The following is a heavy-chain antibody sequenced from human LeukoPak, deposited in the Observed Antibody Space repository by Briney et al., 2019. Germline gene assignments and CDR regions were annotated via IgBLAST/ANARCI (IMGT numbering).Heavy chain of an antibody. CDR2: IRGGCET. D-gene: IGHD1-1*01. Sequence: PGGSLRLSCAASGFSFTTYAMSWVRQAPTRGPEWVSSIRGGCETFYADSVKGRFTLSRDDSRNTVYLQMNNLRVEDTAIYYCAKANWISNADAVWWGQGTHVTVSS. CDR3: AKANWISNADAVW. V-gene: IGHV3-23*01. J-gene: IGHJ4*02. CDR1: GFSFTTYA.